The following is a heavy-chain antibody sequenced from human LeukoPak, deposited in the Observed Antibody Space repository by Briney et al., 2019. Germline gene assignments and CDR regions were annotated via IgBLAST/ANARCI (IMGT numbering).Heavy chain of an antibody. Sequence: PGGSLRLSCAASGFTFSSYSMNWVRQARGRGRVWDSSISSSSSYIYYADSVKGRFTISRDNAKNSLYLQMNSLRAEDTAVYYCARDDLRLGELSFPSYWGQGTLVTVSS. J-gene: IGHJ4*02. V-gene: IGHV3-21*01. CDR2: ISSSSSYI. CDR1: GFTFSSYS. D-gene: IGHD3-16*02. CDR3: ARDDLRLGELSFPSY.